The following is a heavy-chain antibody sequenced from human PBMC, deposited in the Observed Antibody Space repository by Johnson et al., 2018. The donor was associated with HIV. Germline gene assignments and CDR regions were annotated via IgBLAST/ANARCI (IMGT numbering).Heavy chain of an antibody. D-gene: IGHD3-10*01. CDR2: IRYDGSNK. J-gene: IGHJ3*02. CDR3: ARGLALGPFVVAADI. V-gene: IGHV3-30*02. Sequence: QVQLVESGGGVVHPGGSLRLSCAASGFTFSSYGMHWVRQAPGKGLEWVAFIRYDGSNKYYADSVKGRFTISRDNSKNTLYLQMNSLRAEDTAVYYCARGLALGPFVVAADIWGQGTMVTVSS. CDR1: GFTFSSYG.